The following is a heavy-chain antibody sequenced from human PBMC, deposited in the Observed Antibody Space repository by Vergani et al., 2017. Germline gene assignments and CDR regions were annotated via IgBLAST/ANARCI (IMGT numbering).Heavy chain of an antibody. J-gene: IGHJ3*01. D-gene: IGHD5/OR15-5a*01. CDR3: SKGSVYYHDRAGHVYDPYSGFVL. CDR2: ISWNSGAV. Sequence: EVDLVESGGGLAQPGGSLRLSCEASGITFWKFGMHWVRQGPGKGLEWVSGISWNSGAVDYAESVRGRFTISRDNAKNSLFLEMNSLGFEDTAVYFCSKGSVYYHDRAGHVYDPYSGFVLWGQGTLVTVSS. V-gene: IGHV3-9*01. CDR1: GITFWKFG.